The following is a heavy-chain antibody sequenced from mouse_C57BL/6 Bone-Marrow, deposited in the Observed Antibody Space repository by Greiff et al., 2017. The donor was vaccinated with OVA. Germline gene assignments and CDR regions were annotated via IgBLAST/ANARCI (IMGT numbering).Heavy chain of an antibody. J-gene: IGHJ3*01. CDR1: GYTFTSYW. CDR2: IYPGSGST. Sequence: VQLQQPGAELVKPGASVKMSCKASGYTFTSYWITWVKQRPGQGLEWIGDIYPGSGSTNYNEKFKSKATLTVDTSSSTAYMQLSSLTSEDSAVYYCARQYDYDAPFAYWGQGTLVTVSA. V-gene: IGHV1-55*01. D-gene: IGHD2-4*01. CDR3: ARQYDYDAPFAY.